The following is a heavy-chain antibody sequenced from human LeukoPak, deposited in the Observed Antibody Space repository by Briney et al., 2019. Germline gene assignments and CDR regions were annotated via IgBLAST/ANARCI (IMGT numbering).Heavy chain of an antibody. CDR3: ARDESLLWFGELLEYYFDY. D-gene: IGHD3-10*01. Sequence: GGSLRLSCAASGFIVSSNYMNWVRQAPGKGLEWVSVIYSGGSTYYADSVKGRFTISRDNSKNTLYLQMNSLRAEDTAVYYCARDESLLWFGELLEYYFDYWGQGTLVTVSS. CDR1: GFIVSSNY. V-gene: IGHV3-66*01. CDR2: IYSGGST. J-gene: IGHJ4*02.